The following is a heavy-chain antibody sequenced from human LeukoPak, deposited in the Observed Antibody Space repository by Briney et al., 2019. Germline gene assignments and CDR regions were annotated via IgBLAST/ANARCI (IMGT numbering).Heavy chain of an antibody. Sequence: GGSLRLSCAASGFTFSSYGMHWVRQAPGKGLEWVAVISYDGSNKYYADSVKGRFTISRDNSKNTLYLQMNSLGAEDTAVYYCARGIIGYYFDYWGQGTLVTVSS. V-gene: IGHV3-30*03. CDR3: ARGIIGYYFDY. CDR2: ISYDGSNK. D-gene: IGHD2-15*01. J-gene: IGHJ4*02. CDR1: GFTFSSYG.